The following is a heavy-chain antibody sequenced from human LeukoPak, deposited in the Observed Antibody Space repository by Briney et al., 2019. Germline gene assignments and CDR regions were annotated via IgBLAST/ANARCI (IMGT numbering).Heavy chain of an antibody. D-gene: IGHD3-22*01. CDR2: IKSKTDGGTT. CDR3: TTLGIRLLVDFDY. Sequence: GGSLRLSCAASGFTFSNAWMSWVRQAPGKGLEWVGRIKSKTDGGTTDYAAPVKGRFTISRDDSKNTLYLQMNSLKTEDTAVYYCTTLGIRLLVDFDYWGQGTLVTVSS. V-gene: IGHV3-15*01. CDR1: GFTFSNAW. J-gene: IGHJ4*02.